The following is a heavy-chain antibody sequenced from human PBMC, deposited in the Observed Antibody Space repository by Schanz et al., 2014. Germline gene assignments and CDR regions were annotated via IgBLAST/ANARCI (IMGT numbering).Heavy chain of an antibody. CDR3: AKGRFGELSAFDI. V-gene: IGHV3-48*01. D-gene: IGHD3-10*01. CDR2: IRSSSTPI. J-gene: IGHJ3*02. Sequence: EVQLVESGGGLVQPGGSLRLSCAASGFTFSDYSMNWVRQAPGKGPEWVSYIRSSSTPIYYADSVKGRFTISRDNAKNSLYLQMGSLRAEDVAVYYCAKGRFGELSAFDIWGQGTMVTVSS. CDR1: GFTFSDYS.